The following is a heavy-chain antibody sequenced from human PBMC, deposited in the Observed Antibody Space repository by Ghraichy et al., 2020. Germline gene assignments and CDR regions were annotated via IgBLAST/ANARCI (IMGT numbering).Heavy chain of an antibody. CDR1: GFTFSNAW. CDR3: TTYSSSWYSPFDY. CDR2: IKSKTDGGTT. D-gene: IGHD6-13*01. J-gene: IGHJ4*02. V-gene: IGHV3-15*01. Sequence: GGSLRLSCAASGFTFSNAWMSWVRQAPGKGLEWVGRIKSKTDGGTTDYAAPVKGRFTISRDDSKNTLYLQMNSLKTEDTAVYYCTTYSSSWYSPFDYWGQGTLVTVSS.